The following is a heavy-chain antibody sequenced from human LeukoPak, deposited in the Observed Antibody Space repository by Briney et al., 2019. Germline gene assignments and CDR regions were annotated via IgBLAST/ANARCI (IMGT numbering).Heavy chain of an antibody. D-gene: IGHD3-10*01. V-gene: IGHV3-48*03. CDR3: ARGYGSGSYYLY. J-gene: IGHJ4*02. CDR1: GFTFSSYE. CDR2: ISSSSTI. Sequence: PGGSLRLSWAASGFTFSSYEMNWVRQAPGKGLEWVSYISSSSTIYYADSVRGRFTISRDNAKNSLYLQMNSLRAEDTAVYYCARGYGSGSYYLYWGQGTLVTVSS.